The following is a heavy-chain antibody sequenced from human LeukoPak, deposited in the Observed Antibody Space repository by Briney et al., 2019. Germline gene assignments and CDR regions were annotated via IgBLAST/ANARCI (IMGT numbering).Heavy chain of an antibody. V-gene: IGHV3-21*01. CDR1: GFTFSSYS. D-gene: IGHD3-3*01. Sequence: TGGSLRLSCAASGFTFSSYSMNWVRQAPGKGLEWVSSISSSSSYIYYADSVKGRFTISRDNAKNSLYLQMNSLRAEDTAVYYCARDTYYDFWGGYYSAGIYMDVWGKGTTVTVSS. CDR2: ISSSSSYI. CDR3: ARDTYYDFWGGYYSAGIYMDV. J-gene: IGHJ6*03.